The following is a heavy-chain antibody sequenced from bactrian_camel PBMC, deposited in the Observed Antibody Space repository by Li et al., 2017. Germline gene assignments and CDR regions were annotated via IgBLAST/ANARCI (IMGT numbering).Heavy chain of an antibody. Sequence: VQLVESGGGLVQPGGSLRVSCAASGFAFSTYEMSWVRQAPGKERERVAAIGSDGRTNLTDSVKGRFTISRDNTKTAYLQMNNLQSDDTAVYYCYTSVRRRLGSSCQNYWGQGTQVTVS. CDR3: YTSVRRRLGSSCQNY. D-gene: IGHD2*01. J-gene: IGHJ4*01. CDR2: IGSDGRT. V-gene: IGHV3S67*01. CDR1: GFAFSTYE.